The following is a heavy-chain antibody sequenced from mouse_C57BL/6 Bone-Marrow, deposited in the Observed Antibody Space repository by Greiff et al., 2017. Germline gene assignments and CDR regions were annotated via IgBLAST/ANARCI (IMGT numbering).Heavy chain of an antibody. Sequence: QVQLKESGAELVRPGASVKLSCKASGYTFTDYYINWVKQRPGQGLEWIARIYPGSGNTYYNEKFKGKATLTAEKSSSTAYMQLSSLTSEDSAVYFCARYSLLLSFAYWGQGTLVTVSA. D-gene: IGHD2-1*01. V-gene: IGHV1-76*01. CDR1: GYTFTDYY. CDR3: ARYSLLLSFAY. CDR2: IYPGSGNT. J-gene: IGHJ3*01.